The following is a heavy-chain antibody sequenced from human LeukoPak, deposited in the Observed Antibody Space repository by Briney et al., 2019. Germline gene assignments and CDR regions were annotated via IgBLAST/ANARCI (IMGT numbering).Heavy chain of an antibody. V-gene: IGHV3-48*03. CDR3: ARDLSIAARGGI. D-gene: IGHD6-6*01. Sequence: GGSLRLSCAASGFTFSSYEMNWVRQAPGKGLEWVSYISSSGSTIYYADSVKGRFTISRDNAKNSLYLQMNSPRAEDTAVYYCARDLSIAARGGIWGQGTMVTVSS. CDR2: ISSSGSTI. CDR1: GFTFSSYE. J-gene: IGHJ3*02.